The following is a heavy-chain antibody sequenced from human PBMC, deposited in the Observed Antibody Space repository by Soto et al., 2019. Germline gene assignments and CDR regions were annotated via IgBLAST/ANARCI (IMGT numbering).Heavy chain of an antibody. CDR1: RYSFTSYA. Sequence: GASVKVSCKASRYSFTSYAMHWVRQAPGQRLEWIRRINAGNDNTKYSQKFQGRVTITTDTSTSTAYMELSSLRSEDTAVYYCASVGYCSGGSCYNCYYGMDVWGQGTTVTVSS. V-gene: IGHV1-3*01. J-gene: IGHJ6*01. D-gene: IGHD2-15*01. CDR3: ASVGYCSGGSCYNCYYGMDV. CDR2: INAGNDNT.